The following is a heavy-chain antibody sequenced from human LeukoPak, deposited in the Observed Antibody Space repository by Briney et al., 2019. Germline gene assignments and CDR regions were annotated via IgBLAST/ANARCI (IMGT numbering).Heavy chain of an antibody. CDR2: IIPIFGTA. Sequence: VKVSCKASGGTFSSYAISWVRQAPGQGLEWVGGIIPIFGTANYAQKFQGRVTITADESTSTAYMELSSLRSEDTAVYYCARDQKSSSWYYFDYWGQGTLVTVSS. CDR3: ARDQKSSSWYYFDY. V-gene: IGHV1-69*13. D-gene: IGHD6-13*01. CDR1: GGTFSSYA. J-gene: IGHJ4*02.